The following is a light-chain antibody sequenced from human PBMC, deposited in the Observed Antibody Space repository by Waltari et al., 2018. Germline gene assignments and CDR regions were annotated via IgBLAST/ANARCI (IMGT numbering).Light chain of an antibody. CDR3: QQSYSTPWT. CDR1: QSISSY. Sequence: DSQMTQSPSSLSASVGDRVTITCRASQSISSYLNWYQQKPGKAPKLLIYAASSLQSVVPSRFSGSGSGTDFTLTISSLQPEDFATYYCQQSYSTPWTFGQGTKVEIK. V-gene: IGKV1-39*01. CDR2: AAS. J-gene: IGKJ1*01.